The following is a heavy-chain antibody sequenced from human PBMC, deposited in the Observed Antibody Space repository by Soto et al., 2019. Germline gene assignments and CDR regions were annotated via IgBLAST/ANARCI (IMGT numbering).Heavy chain of an antibody. CDR2: ISGSGSDR. Sequence: EVQVLESGGGLVQPGGSLRLSCVASGFTFSTYAMNWVRQAPGKGLEWVSGISGSGSDRYYADSVRGRFTISRDNSNNTLNLQMDSLRAEDTAIYCGTQTPRSYYYYMDVWGKGTTVTVSS. V-gene: IGHV3-23*01. CDR3: TQTPRSYYYYMDV. D-gene: IGHD3-10*01. CDR1: GFTFSTYA. J-gene: IGHJ6*03.